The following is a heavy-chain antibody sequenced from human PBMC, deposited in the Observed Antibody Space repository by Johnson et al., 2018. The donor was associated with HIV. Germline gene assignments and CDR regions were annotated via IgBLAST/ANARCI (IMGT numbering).Heavy chain of an antibody. Sequence: VQLVESGGGLVQSGESLRLSCAASGITVNTNYMSWVRRAPGKGLEWVSAISGSGGSTYYADSVKGRFTISRDNSKNTLYLQMNSLRAEDTAVYYCAKDRTSAQSAFDIWGQGTMVTVSS. CDR3: AKDRTSAQSAFDI. V-gene: IGHV3-23*04. CDR1: GITVNTNY. CDR2: ISGSGGST. J-gene: IGHJ3*02. D-gene: IGHD1-1*01.